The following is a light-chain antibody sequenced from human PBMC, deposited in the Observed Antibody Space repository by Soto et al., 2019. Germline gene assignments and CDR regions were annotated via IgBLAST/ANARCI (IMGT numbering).Light chain of an antibody. CDR2: GAS. CDR3: QQYNNWPPIT. J-gene: IGKJ5*01. Sequence: EIVMTQSPASLSVPPGERATLSCRASQSVSTNFAWYLQKPGQAPRLLIYGASTRATGIPARFSGSGSGTEFILTISSLQSEDFGVYYCQQYNNWPPITFGQGTRLEIK. V-gene: IGKV3D-15*01. CDR1: QSVSTN.